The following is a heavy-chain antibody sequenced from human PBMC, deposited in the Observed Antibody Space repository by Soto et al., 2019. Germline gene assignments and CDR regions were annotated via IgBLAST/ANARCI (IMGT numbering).Heavy chain of an antibody. V-gene: IGHV3-64*01. CDR3: AHLFGSSSV. CDR2: ISSNGVTS. J-gene: IGHJ3*01. Sequence: PGGSLRLSCAASGFTFISYAMQWVLQAPGKGLEYVSAISSNGVTSYYANSVRGRFTIPRDNSKNTLFLQMGSLRAEDMAVYYCAHLFGSSSVWGQGTMVTVSS. D-gene: IGHD6-6*01. CDR1: GFTFISYA.